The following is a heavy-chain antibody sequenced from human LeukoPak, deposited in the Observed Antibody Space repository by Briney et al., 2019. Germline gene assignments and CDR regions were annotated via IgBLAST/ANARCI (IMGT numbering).Heavy chain of an antibody. CDR2: IIPIFGTA. CDR1: GGTFSSYA. CDR3: ARGYYDILTGLGRLDY. V-gene: IGHV1-69*05. D-gene: IGHD3-9*01. J-gene: IGHJ4*02. Sequence: SVKVSCKASGGTFSSYAISWVRPAPGQGLEWMGRIIPIFGTANYAQKFQGRVTITTDESTSTAYMELSSLRSEDTAVYYCARGYYDILTGLGRLDYWGQGTLVTVSS.